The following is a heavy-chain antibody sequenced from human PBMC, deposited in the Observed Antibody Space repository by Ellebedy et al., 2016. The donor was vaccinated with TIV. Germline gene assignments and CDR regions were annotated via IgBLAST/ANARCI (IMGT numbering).Heavy chain of an antibody. J-gene: IGHJ6*02. V-gene: IGHV1-8*01. CDR1: RYTFTSYD. D-gene: IGHD2-15*01. Sequence: ASVKVSXKASRYTFTSYDINWVRQATGQGLEWMGWMNPNSGNTGYAQKFQGRVTMTRNTSISTAYMELSSLRSEDTAVYYCARGCSGGSCLYYYYGMDVWGQGTTVTVSS. CDR2: MNPNSGNT. CDR3: ARGCSGGSCLYYYYGMDV.